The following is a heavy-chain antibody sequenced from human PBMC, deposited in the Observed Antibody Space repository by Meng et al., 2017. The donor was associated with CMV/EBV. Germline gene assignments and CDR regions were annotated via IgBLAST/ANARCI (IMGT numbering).Heavy chain of an antibody. CDR1: GGSISSSY. CDR3: ARVLRWNGVIDY. D-gene: IGHD4-23*01. CDR2: IYTSRST. J-gene: IGHJ4*02. V-gene: IGHV4-4*07. Sequence: QVQLEGAGPGRGKPSETLSLPCTVSGGSISSSYWSWIRQPAGKGLEWIGRIYTSRSTNYNPSLKSRVTMSVDTSKNQFSLKLSSVTAADTAVYYCARVLRWNGVIDYWGQGTLVTVSS.